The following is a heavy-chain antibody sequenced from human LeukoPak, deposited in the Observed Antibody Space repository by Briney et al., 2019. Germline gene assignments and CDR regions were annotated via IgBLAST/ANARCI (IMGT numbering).Heavy chain of an antibody. CDR1: GFTFSSYW. Sequence: GGSLRLSCAASGFTFSSYWMSWVRQAPGKGLEWVANIKQDGSEKYYVDSVKGRFSISRDNAKNSLYLQMNSLRAEDTAMHHCARDRYVSSIWGQGTMVTVSS. V-gene: IGHV3-7*03. CDR2: IKQDGSEK. J-gene: IGHJ3*02. D-gene: IGHD5-12*01. CDR3: ARDRYVSSI.